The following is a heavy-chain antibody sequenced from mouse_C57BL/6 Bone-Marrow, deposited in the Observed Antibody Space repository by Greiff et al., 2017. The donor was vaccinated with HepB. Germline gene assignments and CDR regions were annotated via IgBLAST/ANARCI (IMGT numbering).Heavy chain of an antibody. V-gene: IGHV1-61*01. CDR1: GYTFTSYW. J-gene: IGHJ1*03. CDR3: ARGYYWYFDV. CDR2: IYPSDSET. Sequence: QVQLQQPGAELVRPGSSVKLSCKASGYTFTSYWMDWVKQRPGQGLEWIGNIYPSDSETHYNQKFKDKATLTVDKSSSTAYMQISSLTSEDSAVYYCARGYYWYFDVWGTGTTVTVSS.